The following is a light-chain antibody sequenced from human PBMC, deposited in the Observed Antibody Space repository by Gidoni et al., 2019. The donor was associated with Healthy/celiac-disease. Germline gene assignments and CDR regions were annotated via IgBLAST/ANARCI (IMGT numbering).Light chain of an antibody. CDR1: QSVSSY. J-gene: IGKJ1*01. Sequence: EIVLTQSPATLSLSPGERATLSCRASQSVSSYLAWYQQKPGQAPRLLIYDASNRATGIPARFSGSGPGTDFTLTISSLEPEDFAVYYCQQRSNLATWTFGQGTKVEIK. V-gene: IGKV3-11*01. CDR2: DAS. CDR3: QQRSNLATWT.